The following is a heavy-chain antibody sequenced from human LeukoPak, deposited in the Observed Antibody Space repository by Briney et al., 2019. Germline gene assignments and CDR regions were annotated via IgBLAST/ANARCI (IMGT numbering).Heavy chain of an antibody. Sequence: SETLSLTCTVSGGSISSGDYYWSWIRQPPGKGLEWIGYIYYSGSTSYNPSLKSRVTISVDTSKNQFSLKLSSMTAADTAVYYCVRDRSGSWFDPWGQGTLVTVSS. V-gene: IGHV4-30-4*01. CDR1: GGSISSGDYY. J-gene: IGHJ5*02. CDR3: VRDRSGSWFDP. CDR2: IYYSGST. D-gene: IGHD2-15*01.